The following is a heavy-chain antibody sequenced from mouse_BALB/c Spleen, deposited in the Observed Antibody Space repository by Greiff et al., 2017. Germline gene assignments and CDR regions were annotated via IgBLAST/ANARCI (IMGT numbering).Heavy chain of an antibody. V-gene: IGHV3-2*02. J-gene: IGHJ2*01. CDR1: GYSITSDYA. D-gene: IGHD2-1*01. CDR2: ISYSGST. Sequence: EVKLMESGPGLVKPSQSLSLTCTVTGYSITSDYAWNWIRQFPGNKLEWMGYISYSGSTSYNPSLKSRISITRDTSKNQFFLQLNSVTTEDTATYYCAREDYGNYDYWGQGTTLTVSS. CDR3: AREDYGNYDY.